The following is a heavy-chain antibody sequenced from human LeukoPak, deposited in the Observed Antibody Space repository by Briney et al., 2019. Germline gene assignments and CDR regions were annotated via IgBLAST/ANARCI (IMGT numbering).Heavy chain of an antibody. J-gene: IGHJ4*02. CDR3: ARPSDRYQLLFPFDY. Sequence: ASVKVSCKASGYTFTGYYMHWVRQAPGQGLEWMGWINLNSGGTNYAQKFQGRVTMTRDTSISTAYMELSRLRSDDTAVYYCARPSDRYQLLFPFDYWGQGTLVTVSS. CDR2: INLNSGGT. D-gene: IGHD2-2*01. V-gene: IGHV1-2*02. CDR1: GYTFTGYY.